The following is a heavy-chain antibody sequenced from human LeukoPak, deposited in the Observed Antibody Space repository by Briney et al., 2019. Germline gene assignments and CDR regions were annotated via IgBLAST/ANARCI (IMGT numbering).Heavy chain of an antibody. CDR3: AKSQYSGYDLNY. V-gene: IGHV3-64*01. Sequence: GLLRHTGATPGFPLRTYALFGGPQGPRKGLETFSAIHSSGAYTYYANSVKGIFTISRDNSKNTLYLQMNSLRAEDTAVSYCAKSQYSGYDLNYRGQGTMVTVSS. CDR1: GFPLRTYA. J-gene: IGHJ4*02. CDR2: IHSSGAYT. D-gene: IGHD5-12*01.